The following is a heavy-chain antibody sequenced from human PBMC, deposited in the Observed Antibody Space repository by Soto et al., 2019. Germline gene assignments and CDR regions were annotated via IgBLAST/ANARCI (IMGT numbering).Heavy chain of an antibody. CDR1: GFTFSSYA. CDR2: ISGSGGST. J-gene: IGHJ4*02. V-gene: IGHV3-23*01. Sequence: GGSLRLSCAASGFTFSSYAMSWVRQAPGKGLEWVSAISGSGGSTYYADSVKGRFTISRDNSKNTLYLQMNSLRAEDTAVYYCAKLPAYYDILTGNFDYWGQGTLVTVSS. CDR3: AKLPAYYDILTGNFDY. D-gene: IGHD3-9*01.